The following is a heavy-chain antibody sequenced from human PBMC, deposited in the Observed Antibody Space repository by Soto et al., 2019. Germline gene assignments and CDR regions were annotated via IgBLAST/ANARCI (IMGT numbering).Heavy chain of an antibody. CDR1: GGSISSYY. V-gene: IGHV4-59*08. CDR2: IYYSGST. J-gene: IGHJ4*02. Sequence: QVQLQESGPGLVKPSETLSLTCTVSGGSISSYYWSWIRQPPGKGLEWIGYIYYSGSTNYNPSLKSRVTISVDTSTNQFSLTLSSVTAAVTAVYYCAGHPLRAASGFDYWGQGTLVTVSS. D-gene: IGHD6-13*01. CDR3: AGHPLRAASGFDY.